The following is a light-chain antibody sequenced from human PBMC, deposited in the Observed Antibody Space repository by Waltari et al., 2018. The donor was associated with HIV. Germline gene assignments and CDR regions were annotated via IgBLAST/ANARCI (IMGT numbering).Light chain of an antibody. CDR1: SSNIGAGYD. J-gene: IGLJ3*02. Sequence: QSVLTQPPSVSGAPGQRVFISCTGNSSNIGAGYDVHWYQQLPGTAPKLLIYGNSNRPSGVPDRFSGSMSGSSASLASIGLQAEDEADYYCQSYDSSLSGSMVFGGGTKLTVL. CDR3: QSYDSSLSGSMV. V-gene: IGLV1-40*01. CDR2: GNS.